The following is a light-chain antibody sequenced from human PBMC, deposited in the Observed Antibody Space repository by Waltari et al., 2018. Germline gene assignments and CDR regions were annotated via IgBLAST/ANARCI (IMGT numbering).Light chain of an antibody. Sequence: QSALNQPASLSGSPGKSITISCTGTSSNVGRYNLISLYQQHPGNAPKLMIYEVSNRPSGVSYRFSGSKSCITSSLTISWLQAVVDAVFYCCLYSFCSFYVLFG. CDR2: EVS. V-gene: IGLV2-23*02. J-gene: IGLJ2*01. CDR1: SSNVGRYNL. CDR3: CLYSFCSFYVL.